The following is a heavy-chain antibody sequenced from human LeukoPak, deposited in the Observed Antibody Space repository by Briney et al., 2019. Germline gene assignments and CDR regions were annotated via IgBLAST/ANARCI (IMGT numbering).Heavy chain of an antibody. V-gene: IGHV4-34*01. J-gene: IGHJ4*02. CDR3: ASVGRYYDALTGYATGGSPFDY. CDR1: GGSFSDYY. Sequence: SETLSLTCAVYGGSFSDYYWSWIRQPPGKGLEWIGEINHSRSTNYNPSLKSRVTISVDTSKNQFSLKVTSVTAADTAVYYCASVGRYYDALTGYATGGSPFDYWGQGTPVTVSS. D-gene: IGHD3-9*01. CDR2: INHSRST.